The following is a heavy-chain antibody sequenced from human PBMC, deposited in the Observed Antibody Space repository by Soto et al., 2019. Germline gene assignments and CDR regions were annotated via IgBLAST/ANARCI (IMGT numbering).Heavy chain of an antibody. J-gene: IGHJ4*02. CDR1: GGSIRNYY. CDR3: ARATPLYSGSWYELLDF. V-gene: IGHV4-59*01. CDR2: IYSSGST. Sequence: SETLSLTCNVSGGSIRNYYWTWIRQPPGKGLEWVGHIYSSGSTKYNPSLQSRVSISSDMSTNQFSLTLTSVSAADTAIYFCARATPLYSGSWYELLDFWRPGTLVTVSS. D-gene: IGHD6-13*01.